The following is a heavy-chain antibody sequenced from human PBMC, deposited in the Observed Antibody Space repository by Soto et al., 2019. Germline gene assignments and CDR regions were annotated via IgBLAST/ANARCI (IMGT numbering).Heavy chain of an antibody. CDR2: ISYDGFNK. CDR1: GFTFSDYI. D-gene: IGHD2-15*01. CDR3: ARVVTDY. J-gene: IGHJ4*02. Sequence: QVQLVESGGGVVQRGGSLRLSCAASGFTFSDYIMHWVRQAPGKGLEWVAVISYDGFNKYYADAVKGRFTISRDNSNNSLYLQMNSLRTEDTAVYYCARVVTDYWGQGTLVTVSS. V-gene: IGHV3-30-3*01.